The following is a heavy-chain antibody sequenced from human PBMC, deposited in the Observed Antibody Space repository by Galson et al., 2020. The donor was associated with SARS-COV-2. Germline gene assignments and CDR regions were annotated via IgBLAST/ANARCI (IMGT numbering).Heavy chain of an antibody. Sequence: GESLKISCAASGFTFSNYAMAWVRQAPGKGLEWVSLLNNRGDDTYYADSMKGRFTISRDNSKNILYLQMNNLRLDDTAVYYCAKEGGTGWATDYFQHWGQGILVTVSS. D-gene: IGHD6-19*01. V-gene: IGHV3-23*01. CDR1: GFTFSNYA. J-gene: IGHJ1*01. CDR2: LNNRGDDT. CDR3: AKEGGTGWATDYFQH.